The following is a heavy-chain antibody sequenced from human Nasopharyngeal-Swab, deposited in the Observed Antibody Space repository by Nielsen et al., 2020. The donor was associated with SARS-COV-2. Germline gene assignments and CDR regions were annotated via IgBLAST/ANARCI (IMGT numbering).Heavy chain of an antibody. J-gene: IGHJ6*02. D-gene: IGHD3-3*01. CDR3: ARDSLVAEWLGYYFYGMDV. CDR2: IYGSGST. CDR1: GGSSRNSY. V-gene: IGHV4-59*01. Sequence: SETLSLTCTFSGGSSRNSYWSWLRQPPGKGLEWIGYIYGSGSTTYNPSLKSRVIISVAMSNNQLSLRMTSVTAADTAVYYCARDSLVAEWLGYYFYGMDVWGQGTTVIVSS.